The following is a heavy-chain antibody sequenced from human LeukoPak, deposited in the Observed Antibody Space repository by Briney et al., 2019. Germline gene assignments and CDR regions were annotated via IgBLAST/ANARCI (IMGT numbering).Heavy chain of an antibody. CDR3: ARDRGFGSGWYRD. CDR2: IYYSGST. V-gene: IGHV4-59*01. CDR1: GGSFSGYC. Sequence: SETLSLTCAVYGGSFSGYCWSWIRQPPGKGLEWIGYIYYSGSTNYNPSLKSRVTISVDTSKNQFSLKLSSVTAADTAAYYCARDRGFGSGWYRDWGQGTLVTVSS. J-gene: IGHJ4*02. D-gene: IGHD6-19*01.